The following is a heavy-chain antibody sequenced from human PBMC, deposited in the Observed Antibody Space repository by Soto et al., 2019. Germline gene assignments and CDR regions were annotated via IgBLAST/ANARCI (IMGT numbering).Heavy chain of an antibody. CDR1: GYTFTNYA. V-gene: IGHV1-3*05. J-gene: IGHJ4*02. CDR2: INAGNGNT. Sequence: QVQLVQSGAEEKKPGASVKVSCKASGYTFTNYAMHWVRQAPGQRLEWMGWINAGNGNTKYSQKFQGRVTITRDTSASTAYMVLSSLRSEDTAVYYCARSIVVVTALDYWGQGTLATVSS. CDR3: ARSIVVVTALDY. D-gene: IGHD2-21*02.